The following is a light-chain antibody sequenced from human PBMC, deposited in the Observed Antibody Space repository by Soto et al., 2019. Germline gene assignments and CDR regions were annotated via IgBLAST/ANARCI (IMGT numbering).Light chain of an antibody. V-gene: IGKV3-20*01. J-gene: IGKJ5*01. CDR2: GAS. Sequence: VLTPYTATLSLSPGERATLSCRASQSVSSSHLAWYQHKPGQAPRLLIYGASSRATGIPDRFSGSGSGTDFTLTIGRLEPEDFAVYYCQQYGSSPAFGQGTRLEIK. CDR1: QSVSSSH. CDR3: QQYGSSPA.